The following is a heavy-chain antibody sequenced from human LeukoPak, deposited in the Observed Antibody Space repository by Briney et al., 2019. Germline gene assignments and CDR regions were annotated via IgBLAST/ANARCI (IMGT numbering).Heavy chain of an antibody. CDR2: IIPIFGTA. CDR1: GGTFSSYA. Sequence: ASVKVSCKASGGTFSSYAISWVRQAPGQGLEWMGRIIPIFGTANYAQKFQGRVTITTDESTSTAYMELSSLRSEDTAVYYCARDGETVTTPGSFMGYFDYWGQGTLVTVSS. V-gene: IGHV1-69*05. J-gene: IGHJ4*02. D-gene: IGHD4-17*01. CDR3: ARDGETVTTPGSFMGYFDY.